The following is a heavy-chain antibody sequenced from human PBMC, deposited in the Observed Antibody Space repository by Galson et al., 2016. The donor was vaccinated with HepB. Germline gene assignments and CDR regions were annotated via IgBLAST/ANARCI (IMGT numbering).Heavy chain of an antibody. J-gene: IGHJ4*02. Sequence: SLRLSCAASGFSFNFYWMHWVRQVPGKGPEWVSRINNDGSSTNYADSVRGRFTISRDNAMNTLYLQMHSLRAEDTAMYYCARDHYGDYYFDFWGQGTLVTVSS. CDR2: INNDGSST. V-gene: IGHV3-74*01. CDR1: GFSFNFYW. D-gene: IGHD3-10*01. CDR3: ARDHYGDYYFDF.